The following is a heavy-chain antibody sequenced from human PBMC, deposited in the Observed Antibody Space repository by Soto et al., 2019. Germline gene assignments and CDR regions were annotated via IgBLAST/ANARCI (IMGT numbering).Heavy chain of an antibody. Sequence: QVQLVQSGAEVKKPGASVKVSCKASGYIFTGSFMHWVRQAPGQGLEWMGWINPNTGDTKYTQKFQGRLTMTRDTSSSVAFMELRRLRSDDTAVYYCARDSISSSLVFDYWGQGSLVTVSS. CDR1: GYIFTGSF. V-gene: IGHV1-2*02. CDR3: ARDSISSSLVFDY. J-gene: IGHJ4*02. CDR2: INPNTGDT. D-gene: IGHD6-6*01.